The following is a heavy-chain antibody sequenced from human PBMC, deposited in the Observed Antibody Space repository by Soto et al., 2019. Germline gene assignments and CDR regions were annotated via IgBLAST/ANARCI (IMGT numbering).Heavy chain of an antibody. J-gene: IGHJ4*02. D-gene: IGHD3-10*01. Sequence: GGSLRISWAASGFTFSDYTMSWVRQAPGKGLQWVSSISSIGTYIYYTDSLKGRFTISRDNAKNSLYLQMNSLRAEDTAVYYCARPLYGSGGRYFDYWGQGTLVTVSS. CDR3: ARPLYGSGGRYFDY. CDR2: ISSIGTYI. V-gene: IGHV3-21*01. CDR1: GFTFSDYT.